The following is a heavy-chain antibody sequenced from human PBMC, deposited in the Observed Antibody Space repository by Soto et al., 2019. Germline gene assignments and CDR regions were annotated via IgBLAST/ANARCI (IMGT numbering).Heavy chain of an antibody. D-gene: IGHD2-21*01. J-gene: IGHJ2*01. Sequence: ASVNVSCKASGYTFTNYAIHWVRQPPGQRLEWMGWLNPGNGNTKYPQKFQGRVTITRDTSASTAYMFLSSLRSEDTAVYYCARDQGIPYCGGDCYSDWYFDLWGRGTLVTVSS. V-gene: IGHV1-3*01. CDR2: LNPGNGNT. CDR3: ARDQGIPYCGGDCYSDWYFDL. CDR1: GYTFTNYA.